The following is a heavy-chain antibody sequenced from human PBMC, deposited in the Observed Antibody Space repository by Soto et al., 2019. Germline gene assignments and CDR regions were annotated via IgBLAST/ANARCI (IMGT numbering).Heavy chain of an antibody. CDR2: ISYDGRNK. CDR1: GFTFSSYA. CDR3: ARATSGWYKDAFDI. V-gene: IGHV3-30*04. J-gene: IGHJ3*02. D-gene: IGHD6-19*01. Sequence: QVQLVESGGGVVQPGRSLRLSCAASGFTFSSYAMHWVRQAPGKGLEWVAVISYDGRNKYYADSVKGRFTISRDNSKNTLYLQMNSLRPEDTAVYYCARATSGWYKDAFDIWGQGTMVTVSS.